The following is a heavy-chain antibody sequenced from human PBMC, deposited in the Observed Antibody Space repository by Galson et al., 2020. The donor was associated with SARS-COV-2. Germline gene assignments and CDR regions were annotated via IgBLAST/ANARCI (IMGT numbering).Heavy chain of an antibody. CDR1: GGSISSYY. D-gene: IGHD2-15*01. J-gene: IGHJ6*02. Sequence: SETLSLTCTVSGGSISSYYWSWIRQPPGKGLEWIGYIYYSGSTKYNPSLKSRVTISVDTSKNQFSLKVRSVTAADTAVYYCARGSYSWHPVDVWGQGTTVTVSS. CDR3: ARGSYSWHPVDV. CDR2: IYYSGST. V-gene: IGHV4-59*01.